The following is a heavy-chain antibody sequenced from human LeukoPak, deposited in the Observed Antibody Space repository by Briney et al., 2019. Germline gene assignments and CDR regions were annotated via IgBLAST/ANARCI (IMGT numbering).Heavy chain of an antibody. V-gene: IGHV1-18*01. J-gene: IGHJ4*01. D-gene: IGHD6-19*01. Sequence: ASVKVSCKTSGYTFSNYGISWVRQAPGQGLEWMGWIGRDGDDRKYAAKVQGRVTMTKDTSTSTAYMELRSLTSDDTAVYYCVRGMAVAGIYLYWGQGTLVTVSS. CDR1: GYTFSNYG. CDR2: IGRDGDDR. CDR3: VRGMAVAGIYLY.